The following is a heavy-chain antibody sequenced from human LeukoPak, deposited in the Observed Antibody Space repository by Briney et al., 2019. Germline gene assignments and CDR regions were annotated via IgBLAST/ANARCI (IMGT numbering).Heavy chain of an antibody. CDR1: GFTFSSYG. V-gene: IGHV3-33*01. CDR2: IWHDGSNK. Sequence: GGSLRLSCAASGFTFSSYGMHWVRQAPGKGLEWVAVIWHDGSNKYYADSVKGRCTISRDNSKDTLYLQMNSLRAEDTAVYYCARNIGGSSYYYDSSGLDYWGQGTLVTVSS. D-gene: IGHD3-22*01. J-gene: IGHJ4*02. CDR3: ARNIGGSSYYYDSSGLDY.